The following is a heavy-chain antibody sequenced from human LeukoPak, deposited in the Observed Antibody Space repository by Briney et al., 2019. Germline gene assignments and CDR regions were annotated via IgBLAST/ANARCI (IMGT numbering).Heavy chain of an antibody. V-gene: IGHV3-48*01. Sequence: GGPLRLSCAASGFTLSTYTMNWVRQAPGKGLEWVSYISSSSSIIYYADSVKGRFTISRDNAKNSLYLQMNRLRAEDTAMYYCARGPYGDYVDAFDIWGQGTMVTVSS. CDR3: ARGPYGDYVDAFDI. D-gene: IGHD4-17*01. J-gene: IGHJ3*02. CDR1: GFTLSTYT. CDR2: ISSSSSII.